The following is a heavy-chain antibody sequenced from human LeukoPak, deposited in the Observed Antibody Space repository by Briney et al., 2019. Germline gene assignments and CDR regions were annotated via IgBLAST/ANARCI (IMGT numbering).Heavy chain of an antibody. CDR1: GFSLCDYS. J-gene: IGHJ4*02. CDR2: IRSSSSTI. V-gene: IGHV3-48*02. D-gene: IGHD3-10*01. CDR3: ARGLLGRGGGSFNY. Sequence: SLRLSCTASGFSLCDYSLNWVRQAPRKGLEWGSYIRSSSSTIRYADSVKGRFTISRDNAKKSLYLQMNSLREEDTAVYYCARGLLGRGGGSFNYWGQGTLVTVPS.